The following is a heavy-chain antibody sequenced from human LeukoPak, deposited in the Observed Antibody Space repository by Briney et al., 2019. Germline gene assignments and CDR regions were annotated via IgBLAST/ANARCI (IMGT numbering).Heavy chain of an antibody. D-gene: IGHD4-17*01. J-gene: IGHJ2*01. CDR3: ARHTEFDYGDYVGPYWYFDL. CDR2: IYYSGST. CDR1: GGSISSSSYY. Sequence: SETLSLTCTVSGGSISSSSYYWGWIRQPPGKGLEWIGSIYYSGSTYYNPSLKSRVTISVDTSKNQFCLKLSSVTAEDTAVYYCARHTEFDYGDYVGPYWYFDLWGRGTLSLSPQ. V-gene: IGHV4-39*01.